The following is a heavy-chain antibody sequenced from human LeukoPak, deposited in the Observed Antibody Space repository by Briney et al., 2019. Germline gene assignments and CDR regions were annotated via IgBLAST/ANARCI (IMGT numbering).Heavy chain of an antibody. J-gene: IGHJ4*02. Sequence: PGGSLRLSCAASGFTFSDYYMSWIRQTPGKGLEWVSSIRSSGSTKYYADSLKGRFTISRDNAKHSLYLQMDSLRAEDTAVYYCARPYYYDSSGYDALAVWGQGTLVTVSS. V-gene: IGHV3-11*01. CDR2: IRSSGSTK. CDR3: ARPYYYDSSGYDALAV. D-gene: IGHD3-22*01. CDR1: GFTFSDYY.